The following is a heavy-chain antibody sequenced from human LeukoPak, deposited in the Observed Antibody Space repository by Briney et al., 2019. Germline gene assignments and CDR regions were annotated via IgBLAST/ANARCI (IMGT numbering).Heavy chain of an antibody. CDR2: IYYSGST. Sequence: SETLSLTCTVSGGSISSHYWSWIRQPPGKVLEWIGYIYYSGSTNYNPSLKSRVTISVDTSKNQFSLKLSSVTAADTAVYYCARGEYCSSTSCYAGLFDPWGQGTLVTVSS. V-gene: IGHV4-59*11. D-gene: IGHD2-2*01. CDR3: ARGEYCSSTSCYAGLFDP. J-gene: IGHJ5*02. CDR1: GGSISSHY.